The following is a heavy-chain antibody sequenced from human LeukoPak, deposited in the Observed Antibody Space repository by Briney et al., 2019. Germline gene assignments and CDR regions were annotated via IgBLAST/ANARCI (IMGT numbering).Heavy chain of an antibody. CDR1: GFTFSNYA. CDR3: AEGYDSGGFPPDY. D-gene: IGHD3-22*01. J-gene: IGHJ4*02. CDR2: ISGSGTT. V-gene: IGHV3-23*01. Sequence: GGSLRLSCAASGFTFSNYAMDWVRQAPGQGLEWVSGISGSGTTHYADSVRGRFTISRDNSKNTLYLQMNSLRAEDTAVYHCAEGYDSGGFPPDYWGQGTLVTVSS.